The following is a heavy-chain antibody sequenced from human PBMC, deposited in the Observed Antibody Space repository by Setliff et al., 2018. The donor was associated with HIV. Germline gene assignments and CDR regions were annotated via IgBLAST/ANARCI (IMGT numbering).Heavy chain of an antibody. CDR3: ARDQKAAYNFWSGYMSVWYFDL. D-gene: IGHD3-3*01. Sequence: GESLKISCAASGFTFNMYAMHWVRQAPGKGLEWVAVISYDGSNKYYADSAEGRLTISRDNSKNRLYLHMNSLRTEDTAVYHCARDQKAAYNFWSGYMSVWYFDLWGRGTLVTVSS. V-gene: IGHV3-30*04. CDR1: GFTFNMYA. CDR2: ISYDGSNK. J-gene: IGHJ2*01.